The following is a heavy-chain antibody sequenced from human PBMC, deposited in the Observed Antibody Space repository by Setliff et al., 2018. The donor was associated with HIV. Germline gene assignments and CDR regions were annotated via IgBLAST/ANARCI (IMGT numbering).Heavy chain of an antibody. CDR1: GFAFSFYA. V-gene: IGHV3-48*03. J-gene: IGHJ4*02. D-gene: IGHD5-12*01. CDR2: ISSRGSTI. Sequence: HPGGSLRLSCAASGFAFSFYAMNWVRQAPGKGLEWVSYISSRGSTIYYADSVKGRFTISRDNAKTSLYLHMNTLRAEDTAVYYCATHRVGQRPWLSDFWGQGTLVTVSS. CDR3: ATHRVGQRPWLSDF.